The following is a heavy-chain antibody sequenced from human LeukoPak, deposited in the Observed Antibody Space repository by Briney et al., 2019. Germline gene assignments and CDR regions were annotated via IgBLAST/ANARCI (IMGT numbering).Heavy chain of an antibody. CDR3: ARRRPAPMVNLEEDQQYYMDV. CDR2: INNGGRT. Sequence: SETLSLTCSVSGGSLSDDYWSWIRQPPGKALEWIGYINNGGRTNYNPSLKSRVTMSVDTSKNQFSLNLRSVSAADTAVYYCARRRPAPMVNLEEDQQYYMDVWGSGTTVTVSS. J-gene: IGHJ6*03. V-gene: IGHV4-59*08. CDR1: GGSLSDDY. D-gene: IGHD5-18*01.